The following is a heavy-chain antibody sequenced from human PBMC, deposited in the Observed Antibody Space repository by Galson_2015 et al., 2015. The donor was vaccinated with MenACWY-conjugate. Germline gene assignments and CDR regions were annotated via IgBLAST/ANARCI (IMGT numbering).Heavy chain of an antibody. J-gene: IGHJ5*02. V-gene: IGHV3-66*04. CDR1: GFTVSSNY. D-gene: IGHD2-15*01. CDR2: IYSGGST. CDR3: ARLEGYCSGGSCYGEPNWFDP. Sequence: SLRLSCAASGFTVSSNYMSWVRRAPGKGLEWVSVIYSGGSTYYADSVKGRFTISRDNSKNTLYLQMNSLRAEDTAVYYCARLEGYCSGGSCYGEPNWFDPWGQGTLATVSS.